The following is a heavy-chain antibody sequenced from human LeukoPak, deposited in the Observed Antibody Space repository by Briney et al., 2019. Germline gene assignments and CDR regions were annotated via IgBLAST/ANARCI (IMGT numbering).Heavy chain of an antibody. Sequence: GGSLRLSCAASGFTFSSSAMSWVRQAPGKGLEWVSSISSSSSYIYYADSMKGRFTISRDNAKNSLYLQMNSLRAEDTAVYYCARDLGQYYDTSDNWFDPWGQGTLVTVSS. J-gene: IGHJ5*02. CDR1: GFTFSSSA. D-gene: IGHD3-22*01. CDR2: ISSSSSYI. V-gene: IGHV3-21*01. CDR3: ARDLGQYYDTSDNWFDP.